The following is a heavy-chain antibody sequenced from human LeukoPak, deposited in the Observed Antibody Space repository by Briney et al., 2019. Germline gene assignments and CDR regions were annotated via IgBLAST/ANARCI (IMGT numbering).Heavy chain of an antibody. J-gene: IGHJ4*02. CDR1: GFTFSYYY. CDR2: ISSSGSTI. V-gene: IGHV3-11*01. D-gene: IGHD3-10*01. Sequence: PGGSLRLSCAASGFTFSYYYMSWIRQAPGNGLEWVSYISSSGSTIYYADSVKGRCTISRDNAKNSLYLKMNSLRAEATPLYYCAKLKFLWFGELKHFEYWGQGTLVTVSS. CDR3: AKLKFLWFGELKHFEY.